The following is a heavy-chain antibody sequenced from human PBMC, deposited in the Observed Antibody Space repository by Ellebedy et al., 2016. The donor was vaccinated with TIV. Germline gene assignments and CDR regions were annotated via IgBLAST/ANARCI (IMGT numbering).Heavy chain of an antibody. Sequence: GESLQISCAASGPTFSGSAIHWVRQASGKGREWVGRIRSKANSYATEYTASVNGRFTISRDDSKKTAYLQMNSLETEDTAVYYCAITYYYDSSGYTIDYWGQGTLVTVTS. J-gene: IGHJ4*02. CDR2: IRSKANSYAT. CDR1: GPTFSGSA. D-gene: IGHD3-22*01. V-gene: IGHV3-73*01. CDR3: AITYYYDSSGYTIDY.